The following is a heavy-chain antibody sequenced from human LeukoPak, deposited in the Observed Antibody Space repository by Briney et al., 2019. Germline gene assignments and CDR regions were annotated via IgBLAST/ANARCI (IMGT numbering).Heavy chain of an antibody. Sequence: SETLSLTCTVPGGSISSSSYYWGWIRQPPGKGLEWIGSIYYSGSTYYNPSLKSRVTISVDTSKNQFSLKLSSVTAADTAVYYCALVMAPTAYGMDVWGQGTTVTVSS. V-gene: IGHV4-39*01. CDR1: GGSISSSSYY. CDR2: IYYSGST. CDR3: ALVMAPTAYGMDV. J-gene: IGHJ6*02. D-gene: IGHD3-16*01.